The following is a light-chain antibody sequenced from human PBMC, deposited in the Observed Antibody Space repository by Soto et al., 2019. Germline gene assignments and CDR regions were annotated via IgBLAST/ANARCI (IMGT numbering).Light chain of an antibody. J-gene: IGKJ5*01. CDR2: AAS. CDR1: QSISYY. CDR3: QQSYDTPPVT. V-gene: IGKV1-39*01. Sequence: DIQLTQSPSSLSASVGDRVNITCRASQSISYYLHWYQQEPGKAPKLLIYAASCWQSGVPSRFGGSGSGADFTLIISGLQPEDFAIYYCQQSYDTPPVTFGQGTRLEIK.